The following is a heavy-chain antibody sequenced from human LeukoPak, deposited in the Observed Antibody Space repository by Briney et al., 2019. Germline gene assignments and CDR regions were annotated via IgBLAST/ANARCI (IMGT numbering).Heavy chain of an antibody. J-gene: IGHJ6*03. CDR2: ISSSSSTI. Sequence: PGGSLRLSCAASGFTFSSYAMSWVRQAPGKGLEWVSYISSSSSTIYYADSVKGRFTISRDNAKNSLYLQMNSLRAEDTAVYYCARDQYYYYYMDVWGKGTTVTVSS. CDR1: GFTFSSYA. CDR3: ARDQYYYYYMDV. V-gene: IGHV3-48*01.